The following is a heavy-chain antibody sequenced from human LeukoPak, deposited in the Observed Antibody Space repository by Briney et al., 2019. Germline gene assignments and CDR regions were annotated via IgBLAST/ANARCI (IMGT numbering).Heavy chain of an antibody. J-gene: IGHJ4*02. CDR3: ASLGVVIRLMDY. V-gene: IGHV3-21*01. CDR2: ISSSSSYI. Sequence: GGSLRLSCAASGFTFSSYSMNWVRQAPGKGLEWVSSISSSSSYIYYADSVKGRFTISRDNAKNSLYLQMNSLRAEDTAVYYCASLGVVIRLMDYWGQGTLVTVSS. CDR1: GFTFSSYS. D-gene: IGHD3-3*01.